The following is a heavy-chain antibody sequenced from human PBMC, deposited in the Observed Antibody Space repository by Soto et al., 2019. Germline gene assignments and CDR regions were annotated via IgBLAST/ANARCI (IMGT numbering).Heavy chain of an antibody. J-gene: IGHJ6*02. Sequence: GGSLRLSCAASGFTFSSYGMHWVRQAPGKGLEWVAVIWYDGSNKYYADSVKGRFTISRDNSKNTLYLQMNSLRAEDTAVYYCARDGGDSSGWTYYYYYCGMDVWGQGTTVTVSS. V-gene: IGHV3-33*01. D-gene: IGHD6-19*01. CDR2: IWYDGSNK. CDR1: GFTFSSYG. CDR3: ARDGGDSSGWTYYYYYCGMDV.